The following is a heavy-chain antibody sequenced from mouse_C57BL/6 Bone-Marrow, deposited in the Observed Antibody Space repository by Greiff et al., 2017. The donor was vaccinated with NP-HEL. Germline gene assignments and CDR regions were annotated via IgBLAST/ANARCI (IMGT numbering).Heavy chain of an antibody. CDR1: GYTFTSYG. D-gene: IGHD2-4*01. CDR3: AREAYDYAAGFAY. CDR2: IYPRSGNT. J-gene: IGHJ3*01. V-gene: IGHV1-81*01. Sequence: VKLMESGAELARPGASVKLSCKASGYTFTSYGIRWVKQRTGQGLEWIGEIYPRSGNTYYTEKFKGKATLTAAKSSSTAYMELRSLTSEDSAVYFCAREAYDYAAGFAYWGQGTLVTVAA.